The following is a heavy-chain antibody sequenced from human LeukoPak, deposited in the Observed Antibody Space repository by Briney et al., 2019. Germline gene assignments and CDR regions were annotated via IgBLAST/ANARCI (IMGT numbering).Heavy chain of an antibody. CDR2: IYSGGST. CDR3: ARSIAAAGKRATSHYTDY. J-gene: IGHJ4*02. Sequence: GGSLRLSCAASGFTVGSNYMSWVRQAPGKGLEWVSVIYSGGSTYYADSVKGRFTISRDNSKNTLYLQMNSLRAEDTAVYYCARSIAAAGKRATSHYTDYWGQGTLVTVSS. D-gene: IGHD6-13*01. CDR1: GFTVGSNY. V-gene: IGHV3-66*01.